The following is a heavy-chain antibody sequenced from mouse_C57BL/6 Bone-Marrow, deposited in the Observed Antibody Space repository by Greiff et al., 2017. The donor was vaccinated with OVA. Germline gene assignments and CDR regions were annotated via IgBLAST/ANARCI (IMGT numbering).Heavy chain of an antibody. Sequence: EVKLQESGPELVKPGASVKISCKASGYSFTGYYMNWVKQSPEKSLEWIGEINPSTGGTTYNQKFKAKATLTVDKSSSTAYMQLKSLTSEDSAVYYCASGGYSTWFAYWGQGTLVTVSA. CDR2: INPSTGGT. J-gene: IGHJ3*01. V-gene: IGHV1-42*01. D-gene: IGHD2-3*01. CDR3: ASGGYSTWFAY. CDR1: GYSFTGYY.